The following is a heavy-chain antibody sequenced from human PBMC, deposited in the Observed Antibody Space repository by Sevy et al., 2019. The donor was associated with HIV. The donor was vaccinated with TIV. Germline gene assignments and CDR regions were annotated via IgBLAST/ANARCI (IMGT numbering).Heavy chain of an antibody. CDR2: ISGSGGTT. D-gene: IGHD3-3*01. Sequence: GESLKISCVASGFTFNSYAMSWVRQAPGKGLQWISVISGSGGTTFYAGSVKGRFTISRDNSRNTVFLQMNSLRAEDTAAYYCARRPDLGEVIPTGVMDVWGQGTTVTVSS. V-gene: IGHV3-23*01. J-gene: IGHJ6*02. CDR1: GFTFNSYA. CDR3: ARRPDLGEVIPTGVMDV.